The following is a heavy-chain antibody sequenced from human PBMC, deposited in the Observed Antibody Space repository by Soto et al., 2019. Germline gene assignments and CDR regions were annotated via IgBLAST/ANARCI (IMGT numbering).Heavy chain of an antibody. CDR1: GGSISSYY. J-gene: IGHJ5*02. D-gene: IGHD3-3*01. Sequence: PSETLSLTCTVSGGSISSYYWSWIRQPPGKGLEWIGYIYYSGSTNYNPSLKSRVTISVDTSKNQFSLKLSSVTAADTAVYYCARGSSITIFGVVPSSWFDPWGQGTLVTVSS. CDR3: ARGSSITIFGVVPSSWFDP. CDR2: IYYSGST. V-gene: IGHV4-59*01.